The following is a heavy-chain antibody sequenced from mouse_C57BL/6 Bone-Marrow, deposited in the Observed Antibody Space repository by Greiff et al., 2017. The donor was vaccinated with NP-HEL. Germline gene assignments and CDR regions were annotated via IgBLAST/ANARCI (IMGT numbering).Heavy chain of an antibody. CDR3: ARYYYGSGYFDY. CDR2: IDPNSGGT. V-gene: IGHV1-72*01. Sequence: QVQLQQPGAELVKPGASVKLSCKASGYTFTNYRMHWVKQSPGRGLEWIGGIDPNSGGTKYNEKFKSKATLTVAKPSSPAYMQLSSLTSEDSAVYYGARYYYGSGYFDYGGQGTTLTVSS. J-gene: IGHJ2*01. CDR1: GYTFTNYR. D-gene: IGHD1-1*01.